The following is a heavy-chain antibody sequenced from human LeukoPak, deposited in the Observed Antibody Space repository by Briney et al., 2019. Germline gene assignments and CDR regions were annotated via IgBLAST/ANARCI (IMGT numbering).Heavy chain of an antibody. CDR3: ARVGYGDYVVDY. D-gene: IGHD4-17*01. Sequence: SETLSLTCTVSGGSISSGGYYWSWIRQHPGKGLEWIGYIYYSGSTYYNPSLKSRVTISVDTSKNQFSLKLSSATAADTAVYYCARVGYGDYVVDYWGQGTLVTVSS. J-gene: IGHJ4*02. CDR2: IYYSGST. CDR1: GGSISSGGYY. V-gene: IGHV4-31*03.